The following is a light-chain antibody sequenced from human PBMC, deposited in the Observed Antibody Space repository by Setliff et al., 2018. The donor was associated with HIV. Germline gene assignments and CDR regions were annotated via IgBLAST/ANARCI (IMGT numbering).Light chain of an antibody. V-gene: IGLV1-44*01. CDR2: SNN. Sequence: QSVLTQPPSASGTPGQRVTISCSGSSSNIGSNIVDWYQQLPGTAPKLLIYSNNQRPSGVPDRFSGYKAGTSASLVISGLQSEDEADYYCAAWDDSLNVMFGGGTKVTVL. CDR3: AAWDDSLNVM. J-gene: IGLJ3*02. CDR1: SSNIGSNI.